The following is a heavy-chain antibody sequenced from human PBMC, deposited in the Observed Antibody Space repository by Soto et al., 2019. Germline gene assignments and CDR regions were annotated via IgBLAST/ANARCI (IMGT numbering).Heavy chain of an antibody. CDR1: GFTFTNYR. J-gene: IGHJ4*02. CDR2: IKQDGSET. CDR3: ARSYGTGFLSGY. D-gene: IGHD3-10*01. Sequence: EVHLVESGGGLVRPGASLRLSCAASGFTFTNYRMSWLRQAPGKGLEWVANIKQDGSETRYVDSVKGRFTISRDNAKNSLFHQMNSLRAEDTAIYYCARSYGTGFLSGYWGQGTLVTVST. V-gene: IGHV3-7*01.